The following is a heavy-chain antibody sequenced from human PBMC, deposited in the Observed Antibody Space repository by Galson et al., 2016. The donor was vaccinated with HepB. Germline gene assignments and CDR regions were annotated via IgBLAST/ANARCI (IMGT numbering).Heavy chain of an antibody. CDR3: ARQWGGYCSRGNCYPIDY. Sequence: SLRLSCAASGFTFSNYGMHWVRQAPGKGLEWVAADSMDGRRKFYADSVKGRFTISRDNSNSMLFLQMSSLRADDTAVYYCARQWGGYCSRGNCYPIDYWGQGTLVTVSS. D-gene: IGHD2-15*01. CDR2: DSMDGRRK. CDR1: GFTFSNYG. J-gene: IGHJ4*02. V-gene: IGHV3-30*03.